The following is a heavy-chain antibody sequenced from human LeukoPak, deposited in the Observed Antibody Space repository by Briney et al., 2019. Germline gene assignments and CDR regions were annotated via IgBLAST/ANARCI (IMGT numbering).Heavy chain of an antibody. CDR2: IIPIFGTA. D-gene: IGHD3-10*01. CDR3: ARGDYYGSGSYPPPY. Sequence: SVRVSCKASGGTFSSYAISWVRQAPGQGLEWMGGIIPIFGTANYAQKFQGRVTITADESTSTAYMELSSLRSEDAAVYYCARGDYYGSGSYPPPYWGQGTLVTVSS. CDR1: GGTFSSYA. J-gene: IGHJ4*02. V-gene: IGHV1-69*13.